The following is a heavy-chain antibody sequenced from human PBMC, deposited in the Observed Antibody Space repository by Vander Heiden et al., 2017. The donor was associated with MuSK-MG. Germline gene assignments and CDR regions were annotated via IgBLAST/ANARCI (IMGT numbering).Heavy chain of an antibody. V-gene: IGHV4-34*01. CDR1: GGSFSGYY. CDR2: INHSGST. CDR3: ARGRRPSSYYYYYMDV. J-gene: IGHJ6*03. D-gene: IGHD6-25*01. Sequence: QVQLQQWGAGLLKPSETLSLTCAVYGGSFSGYYWSWIRQPPGKGLEWIGEINHSGSTNYNPSLKSRVTISVDTSKNQFSLKLSSVTAADTAVYYCARGRRPSSYYYYYMDVWGKGTTVTVSS.